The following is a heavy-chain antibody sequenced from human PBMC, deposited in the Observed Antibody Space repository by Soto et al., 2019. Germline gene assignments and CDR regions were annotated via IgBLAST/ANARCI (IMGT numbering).Heavy chain of an antibody. Sequence: GGSLRLSCVASGFTFDDYAMHWVRQAPGKGLEWVSLISWDGGSTYYADSVKGRFTISRENSKNSLYLQMNSLRAEDTALYYCAKDGGSSSWIAYYFDFWGQGALVTVSS. J-gene: IGHJ4*02. CDR1: GFTFDDYA. CDR3: AKDGGSSSWIAYYFDF. V-gene: IGHV3-43D*03. D-gene: IGHD6-13*01. CDR2: ISWDGGST.